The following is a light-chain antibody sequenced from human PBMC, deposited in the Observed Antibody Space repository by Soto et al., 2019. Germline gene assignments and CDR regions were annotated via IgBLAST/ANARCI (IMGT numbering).Light chain of an antibody. V-gene: IGKV3-15*01. CDR3: QQYNNWPPIT. CDR2: GAS. Sequence: EIVLTQSPATLSLSPGERATLSCMASQSVGSYLSWYQQKPCQAPRLLIYGASTRATGIPARFSGSGSGTEFTLTISSLQSEDFAVYYCQQYNNWPPITFGQGTRLEIK. CDR1: QSVGSY. J-gene: IGKJ5*01.